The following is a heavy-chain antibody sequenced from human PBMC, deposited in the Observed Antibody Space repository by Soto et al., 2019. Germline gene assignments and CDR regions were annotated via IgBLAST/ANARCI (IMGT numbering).Heavy chain of an antibody. CDR3: AREHGGPFDY. CDR2: INPSGGST. Sequence: QGQLVQSGAEVKKPGASVKVSCKASGYTFTSYYMHWVRQAPGQGLEWMGIINPSGGSTSYAQKFQSRVTMTRDTSTSTVYVELSSLRSEDTAVYYCAREHGGPFDYWGQGTLVTVSS. CDR1: GYTFTSYY. V-gene: IGHV1-46*01. D-gene: IGHD4-17*01. J-gene: IGHJ4*02.